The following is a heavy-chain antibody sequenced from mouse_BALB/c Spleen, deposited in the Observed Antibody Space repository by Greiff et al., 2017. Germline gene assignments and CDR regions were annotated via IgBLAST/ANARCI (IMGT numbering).Heavy chain of an antibody. Sequence: EVHLVESGAELVKPGASVKLSCTASGFNIKDTYMHWVKQRPEQGLEWIGRIDPANGNTKYDPKFQGKATITADTSSNTAYLQLSSLTSEDTAVYYCARGRGYYAMDYWGQGTSVTVSS. CDR2: IDPANGNT. CDR1: GFNIKDTY. CDR3: ARGRGYYAMDY. J-gene: IGHJ4*01. V-gene: IGHV14-3*02.